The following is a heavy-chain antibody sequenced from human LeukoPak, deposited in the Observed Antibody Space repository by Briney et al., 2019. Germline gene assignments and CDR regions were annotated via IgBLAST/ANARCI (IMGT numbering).Heavy chain of an antibody. CDR2: INHSGST. D-gene: IGHD1-7*01. Sequence: SETLSLTCAVYGGSFSGYYWSWIRQPPGKGLEWIGEINHSGSTNYNPSLKSRVTISVDTSKNQFSLKLSSVTAADTAVYYCARGSKTRRYFDLWGRGTLVTVSS. V-gene: IGHV4-34*01. J-gene: IGHJ2*01. CDR3: ARGSKTRRYFDL. CDR1: GGSFSGYY.